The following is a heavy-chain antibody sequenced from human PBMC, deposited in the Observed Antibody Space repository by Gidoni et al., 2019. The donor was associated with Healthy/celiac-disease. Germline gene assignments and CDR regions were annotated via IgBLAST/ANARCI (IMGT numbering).Heavy chain of an antibody. V-gene: IGHV1-24*01. CDR1: GYTLTELS. D-gene: IGHD3-3*01. CDR3: ATKHHRYDFWSGYFNY. J-gene: IGHJ4*02. Sequence: SVKVSCKVSGYTLTELSMHWVRQAHGKGLEMMVGFDPEDGETIYAQKFQGRVTMTEDTSTDTAYMELSSLRAEDTAFYYCATKHHRYDFWSGYFNYWGQGTLVTVSS. CDR2: FDPEDGET.